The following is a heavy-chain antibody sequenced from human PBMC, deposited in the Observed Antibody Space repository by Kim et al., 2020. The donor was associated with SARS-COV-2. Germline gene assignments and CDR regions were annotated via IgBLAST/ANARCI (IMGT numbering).Heavy chain of an antibody. CDR1: GDPFTTYT. Sequence: SVKVSCKASGDPFTTYTLSWVRQAPGQGLEWMGRVTPILGISNYAQNFQGRITITADKSTNTVYMDLSSLRSDDTALYYCARGGDGHNPLDSWGPGTLLTVSS. CDR2: VTPILGIS. J-gene: IGHJ5*01. V-gene: IGHV1-69*02. CDR3: ARGGDGHNPLDS.